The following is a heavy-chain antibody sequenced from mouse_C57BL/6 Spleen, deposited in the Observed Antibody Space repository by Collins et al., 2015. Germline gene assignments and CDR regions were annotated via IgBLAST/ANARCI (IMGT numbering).Heavy chain of an antibody. Sequence: VKQTPRQGLEWIGAIYPGNGDTSYNQKFKGKATLTVDKSSSTAYMQLSSLTSEDSAVYFCARDRYYGNYYYAMDYWGQGTSVTVSS. J-gene: IGHJ4*01. D-gene: IGHD2-1*01. V-gene: IGHV1-12*01. CDR3: ARDRYYGNYYYAMDY. CDR2: IYPGNGDT.